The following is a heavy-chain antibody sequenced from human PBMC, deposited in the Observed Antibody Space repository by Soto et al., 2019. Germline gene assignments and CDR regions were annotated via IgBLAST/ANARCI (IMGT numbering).Heavy chain of an antibody. Sequence: GGSLRLSCAASGFSISSNSMYWVRQAPGKGLEWVSGISGRGDTTHYADSVKGRCTISRDTSKNTLYLQLNTLRADDTAVYYCAKDKPGTTSFDYWGQGTLVTVSS. CDR2: ISGRGDTT. CDR3: AKDKPGTTSFDY. J-gene: IGHJ4*02. V-gene: IGHV3-23*01. D-gene: IGHD1-1*01. CDR1: GFSISSNS.